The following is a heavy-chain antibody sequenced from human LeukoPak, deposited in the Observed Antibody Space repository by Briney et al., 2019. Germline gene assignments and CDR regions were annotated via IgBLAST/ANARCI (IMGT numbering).Heavy chain of an antibody. Sequence: ASVKVSCKASGGTFSSYAISWVRQAPGQGLEWMGRIITIFGTANYAQKFQGRVTITTDESTSTAYMELSSLRSEDTAVYYCARGVYCGGDCYLYFDYWGQGTLVTVSS. J-gene: IGHJ4*02. CDR3: ARGVYCGGDCYLYFDY. CDR2: IITIFGTA. CDR1: GGTFSSYA. V-gene: IGHV1-69*05. D-gene: IGHD2-21*02.